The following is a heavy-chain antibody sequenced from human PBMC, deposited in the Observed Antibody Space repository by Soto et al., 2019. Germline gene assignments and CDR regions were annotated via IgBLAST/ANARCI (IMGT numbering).Heavy chain of an antibody. CDR2: VSYDGKNK. Sequence: PGGSLRLSCEASAFTFSKFVMHWVRQAPGKGLEWVAIVSYDGKNKQYAKSVKGRFTISRDNSKNTLYLQMGSLRAEDMAVYYCARGRDGYNSLDYWGQGTLVTVSS. CDR1: AFTFSKFV. D-gene: IGHD5-12*01. CDR3: ARGRDGYNSLDY. J-gene: IGHJ4*02. V-gene: IGHV3-30*14.